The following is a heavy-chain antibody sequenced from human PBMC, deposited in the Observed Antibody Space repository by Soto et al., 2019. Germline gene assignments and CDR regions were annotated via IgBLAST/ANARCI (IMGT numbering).Heavy chain of an antibody. CDR3: ARDRALTIFGVVIIRYYFDY. CDR1: GYSVSSNSAA. Sequence: SQTLSLTCAISGYSVSSNSAAWDWIRRSPLRGLEWLGRTYYRSKWYNGYAVSVKSRITINPDTSRNQRSLQLNSVTPEDPAVYSCARDRALTIFGVVIIRYYFDYWGQGTMVTVSS. J-gene: IGHJ4*02. V-gene: IGHV6-1*01. CDR2: TYYRSKWYN. D-gene: IGHD3-3*01.